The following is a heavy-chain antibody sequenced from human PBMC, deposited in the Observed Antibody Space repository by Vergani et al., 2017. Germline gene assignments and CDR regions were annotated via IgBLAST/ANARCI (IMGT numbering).Heavy chain of an antibody. CDR1: GGTFSSYA. J-gene: IGHJ3*02. D-gene: IGHD2-2*02. CDR2: INPNSGGT. V-gene: IGHV1-2*02. Sequence: QVQLVQSGAEVKKPGSSVKVSCKASGGTFSSYAISWVRQAPGQGLEWMGWINPNSGGTNYAQKFQGRVTMTKDTSISTAYMELSRLRSDDTAVYYCARAFVVVPAAIRDAFDIWGQGTMVTVSS. CDR3: ARAFVVVPAAIRDAFDI.